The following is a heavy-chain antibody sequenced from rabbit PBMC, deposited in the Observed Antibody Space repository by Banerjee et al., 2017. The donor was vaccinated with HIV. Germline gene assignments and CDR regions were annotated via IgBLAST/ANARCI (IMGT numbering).Heavy chain of an antibody. CDR1: GIDFSSYYY. Sequence: QSLEESGGGLVKPGGTLTLTCKASGIDFSSYYYMCWVRQAPGKGLELITCIYSGSGGSTNYASWAKGRFTISKASWTTVTLQMTSLTAADTASYFCARDLAGVIGWNFNLWGPGTLVTVS. V-gene: IGHV1S40*01. D-gene: IGHD4-1*01. CDR3: ARDLAGVIGWNFNL. CDR2: IYSGSGGST. J-gene: IGHJ4*01.